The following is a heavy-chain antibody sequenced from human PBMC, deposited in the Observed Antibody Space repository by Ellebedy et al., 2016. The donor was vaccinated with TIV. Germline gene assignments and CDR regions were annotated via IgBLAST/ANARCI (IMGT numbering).Heavy chain of an antibody. Sequence: GESLKISCAASGFTVSSNYMSWVRQAPGKGLEWVSVIYNGGSGDYADSVKGRFTISRDNAKTKLYLQMNSLRAEDTAVYYCATPGIPAAGPYYYYGMDVWGQGTTVTVSS. D-gene: IGHD6-13*01. CDR2: IYNGGSG. CDR3: ATPGIPAAGPYYYYGMDV. J-gene: IGHJ6*02. CDR1: GFTVSSNY. V-gene: IGHV3-66*01.